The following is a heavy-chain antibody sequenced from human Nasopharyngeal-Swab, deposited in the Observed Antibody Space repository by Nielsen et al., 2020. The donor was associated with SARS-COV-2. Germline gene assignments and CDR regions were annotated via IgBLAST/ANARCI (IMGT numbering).Heavy chain of an antibody. CDR1: GVIFSKYW. V-gene: IGHV3-74*01. CDR3: VKHQGSSSDQ. J-gene: IGHJ4*02. Sequence: GESLKISCVASGVIFSKYWMHWVRQAPGKGLMWVSRVNQDGSRTDYADSVRGRFTISRDNAKNTLYLQINSLRVEDTAVYYCVKHQGSSSDQWGQGTLVTVSS. CDR2: VNQDGSRT.